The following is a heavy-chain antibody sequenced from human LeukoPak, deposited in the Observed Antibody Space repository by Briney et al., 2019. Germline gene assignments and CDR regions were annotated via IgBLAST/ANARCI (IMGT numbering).Heavy chain of an antibody. V-gene: IGHV3-33*01. CDR2: IWYDGSNK. CDR3: ARASGSGGFDY. CDR1: GFTFSSYG. Sequence: GGSLRLTCAASGFTFSSYGMHWVRQAPGKGLEWVAVIWYDGSNKYYADSVKGRFTISRDNSKNTLYLQMNSLRAEDTAVYYCARASGSGGFDYWGQGTLVTVSS. J-gene: IGHJ4*02. D-gene: IGHD3-10*01.